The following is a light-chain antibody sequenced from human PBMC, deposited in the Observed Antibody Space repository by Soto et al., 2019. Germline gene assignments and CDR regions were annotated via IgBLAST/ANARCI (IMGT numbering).Light chain of an antibody. Sequence: DLQMTQSPSSLSASLGDRVTITCRASQSISNFLNWVQHKPGNAPKVLISAASTLQSGVPPRFSGSESGTDFTLTISSLQPEDSASYYCQQYYNSVLTFGGGTKVEIK. J-gene: IGKJ4*01. V-gene: IGKV1-39*01. CDR3: QQYYNSVLT. CDR2: AAS. CDR1: QSISNF.